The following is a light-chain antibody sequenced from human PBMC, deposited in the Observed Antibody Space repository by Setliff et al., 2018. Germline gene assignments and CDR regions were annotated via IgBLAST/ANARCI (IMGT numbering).Light chain of an antibody. J-gene: IGLJ2*01. CDR2: DNN. Sequence: QSALTQPPSVSAAPGQKVTISCSGSSSNIGNNYVSWYQQIPGTAPKLLIYDNNKRPSGIPDRFSGSKSGTSATLGITGLQTGDEADYYCGTWDSSLSAVVFGGGTK. CDR3: GTWDSSLSAVV. V-gene: IGLV1-51*01. CDR1: SSNIGNNY.